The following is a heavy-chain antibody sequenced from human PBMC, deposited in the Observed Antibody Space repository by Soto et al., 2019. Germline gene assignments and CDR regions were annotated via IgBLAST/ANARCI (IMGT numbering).Heavy chain of an antibody. CDR2: IFHVGST. V-gene: IGHV4-4*02. D-gene: IGHD3-3*01. J-gene: IGHJ4*02. CDR3: ARLQPDTSGYYFDH. CDR1: GGSISTNKW. Sequence: QVHLQESGPGLVKPSGTLSLTCAVSGGSISTNKWWNWVRQAPGKGLEWIGEIFHVGSTNYNPSLKCRVIISVDKAKNQFSLNLSSVTAADTAVYYCARLQPDTSGYYFDHWGQGALVTVSS.